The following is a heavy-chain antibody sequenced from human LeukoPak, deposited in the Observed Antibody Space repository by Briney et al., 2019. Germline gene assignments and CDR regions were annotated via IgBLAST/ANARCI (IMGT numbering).Heavy chain of an antibody. Sequence: SETLSLICSVCGGSVRSYHWSWIRQSPGEGLEWIAYIHNSGGTRYNPSLQSRVTISVDTSKNQFSLKLRPVTAADTAVYYCVRDWEGFNFDIWGQGTMVTVSS. CDR1: GGSVRSYH. D-gene: IGHD1-26*01. CDR3: VRDWEGFNFDI. CDR2: IHNSGGT. J-gene: IGHJ3*02. V-gene: IGHV4-59*02.